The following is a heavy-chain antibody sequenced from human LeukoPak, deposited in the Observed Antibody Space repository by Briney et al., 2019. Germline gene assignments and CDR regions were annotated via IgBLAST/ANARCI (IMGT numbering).Heavy chain of an antibody. V-gene: IGHV3-23*01. CDR1: GFTFSSYA. CDR2: IGGTGVRT. Sequence: GGSLRLSCASSGFTFSSYATSWVRQAPGKGLEWVSTIGGTGVRTYYADSVKGRFTISRDNSKNSLYLQMNSLRAEDTALYYCAKGPVRGSYRYGYFDYWGQGTLVTVSS. J-gene: IGHJ4*02. D-gene: IGHD3-16*02. CDR3: AKGPVRGSYRYGYFDY.